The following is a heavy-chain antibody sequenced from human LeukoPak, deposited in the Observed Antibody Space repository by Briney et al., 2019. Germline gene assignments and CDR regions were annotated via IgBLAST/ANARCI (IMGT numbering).Heavy chain of an antibody. V-gene: IGHV3-30-3*01. CDR3: ARAGKATINDAFDI. CDR1: GFPFTNAW. CDR2: ISYDGSNK. Sequence: PGGSLRLSCAASGFPFTNAWMHWVRQAPGKGLEWVAVISYDGSNKYYADSVKGRFTISRDNSKNTLYLQMNSLRAEDTAVYYCARAGKATINDAFDIWGQGTMVTVSS. J-gene: IGHJ3*02. D-gene: IGHD5-24*01.